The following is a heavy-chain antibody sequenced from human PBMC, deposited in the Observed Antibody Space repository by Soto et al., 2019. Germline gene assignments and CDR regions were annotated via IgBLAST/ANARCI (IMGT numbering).Heavy chain of an antibody. Sequence: QVQLQESGPGLVKPSETLSLTCTVSGGSISSYYWSWIRQPPGKGLEWIGYIYYSGSTNYNPSLRGRVTISVYTSKNQFSLKLSSVTAAHTAVYYCARGGCQSIAARPVDYWGQGTLVTVSS. D-gene: IGHD6-6*01. CDR3: ARGGCQSIAARPVDY. J-gene: IGHJ4*02. V-gene: IGHV4-59*08. CDR2: IYYSGST. CDR1: GGSISSYY.